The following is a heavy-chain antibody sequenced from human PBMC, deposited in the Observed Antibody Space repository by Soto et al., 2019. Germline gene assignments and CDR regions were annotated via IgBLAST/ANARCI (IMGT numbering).Heavy chain of an antibody. J-gene: IGHJ6*02. CDR1: GFSFSRYT. Sequence: EMQLVQSGAEVKKSGESLKISCVGSGFSFSRYTVGWVRQVSGKGLEWMGVIHPGDSDTIYSPSFQGQVTISADKSISTAYLQWSSLKASDTAMHHCTLSYGDSYYYYYGMDVWGQGTTVTVSS. CDR2: IHPGDSDT. D-gene: IGHD4-17*01. V-gene: IGHV5-51*01. CDR3: TLSYGDSYYYYYGMDV.